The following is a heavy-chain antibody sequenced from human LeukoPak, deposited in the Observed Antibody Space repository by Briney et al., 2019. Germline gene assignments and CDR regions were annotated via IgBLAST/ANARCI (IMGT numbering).Heavy chain of an antibody. J-gene: IGHJ5*02. V-gene: IGHV4-59*08. CDR1: GGFISSYY. D-gene: IGHD3-22*01. Sequence: SETLSLTCTVSGGFISSYYWSWIRQPPGKGLEWIGYIHYSGSANYNPSLKSRVTISVDTSKNQFSLKLSSVTAADTAVYYCARSGSSGYYHGWFDPWGQGTLVTVSS. CDR3: ARSGSSGYYHGWFDP. CDR2: IHYSGSA.